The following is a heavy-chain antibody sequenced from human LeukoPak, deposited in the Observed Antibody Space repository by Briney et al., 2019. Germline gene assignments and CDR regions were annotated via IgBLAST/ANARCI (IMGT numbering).Heavy chain of an antibody. CDR2: IYYSGST. J-gene: IGHJ4*02. CDR3: ARARDRWAFDY. CDR1: GGSISSYY. Sequence: SEILSLTCTVSGGSISSYYWSWIRQPPGKGLEWIGYIYYSGSTNYNPSLKSRVTISVDTSKNQFSLKLSSVTAADTAVYYCARARDRWAFDYWGQGTLVTVSS. V-gene: IGHV4-59*08. D-gene: IGHD1-26*01.